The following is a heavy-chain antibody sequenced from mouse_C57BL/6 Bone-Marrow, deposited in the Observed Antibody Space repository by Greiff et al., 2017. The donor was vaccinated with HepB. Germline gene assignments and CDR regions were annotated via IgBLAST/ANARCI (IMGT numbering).Heavy chain of an antibody. CDR1: GYTFTTYP. D-gene: IGHD1-1*01. CDR2: FHPYNDDT. J-gene: IGHJ1*03. V-gene: IGHV1-47*01. Sequence: VQLQQSGAELVKPGASVKMSCKASGYTFTTYPIEWMKQNHGKSLEWIGNFHPYNDDTKYNEKFKGKATLTVEKSSSTVYLELSRLTSDDSAVYYCARNNNYYGSSYFWYFDVWGTGTTVTVSS. CDR3: ARNNNYYGSSYFWYFDV.